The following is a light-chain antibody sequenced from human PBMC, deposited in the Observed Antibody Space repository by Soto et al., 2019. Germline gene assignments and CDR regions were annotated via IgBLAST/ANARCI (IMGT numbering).Light chain of an antibody. Sequence: QSALTEPACVSVSPGQSISISCTGSSSDIGVYDFVSWYQHHPGKAPRLIIYEVVQRPSGVPDRFSGSKSGNTASLTVSGLQAADEADYFCKSYAGSNTYVFGSGTKVTVL. CDR1: SSDIGVYDF. CDR2: EVV. V-gene: IGLV2-8*01. J-gene: IGLJ1*01. CDR3: KSYAGSNTYV.